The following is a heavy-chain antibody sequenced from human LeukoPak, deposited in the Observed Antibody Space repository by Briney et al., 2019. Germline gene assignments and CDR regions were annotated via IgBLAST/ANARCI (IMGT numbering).Heavy chain of an antibody. D-gene: IGHD3-22*01. CDR1: GGTFSSYA. J-gene: IGHJ4*02. V-gene: IGHV1-69*05. CDR3: ARDFHDYYDSSGYLTTRYFDY. Sequence: ASVKVSCKASGGTFSSYAISWVRQAPGQGLEWVGRIIPIFGTANYAQKFQGRVTITTDESTSTAYMELSSLRSEDTAVYYCARDFHDYYDSSGYLTTRYFDYWGQGTLVTVSS. CDR2: IIPIFGTA.